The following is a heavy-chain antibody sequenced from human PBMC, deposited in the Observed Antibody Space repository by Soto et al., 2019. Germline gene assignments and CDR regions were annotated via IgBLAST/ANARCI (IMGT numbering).Heavy chain of an antibody. CDR1: GYTFTSYD. Sequence: QVQLVQSGAEVKKPGASVKVSCKASGYTFTSYDINWVRQATGQGLEWMGWMNPNSGNTGYAQKVQGRVTMTRNTSVSTAYMELSSRISEDTAVYYWAREKVGAVDYWGQGTLVTVSS. CDR2: MNPNSGNT. D-gene: IGHD1-26*01. CDR3: AREKVGAVDY. V-gene: IGHV1-8*01. J-gene: IGHJ4*01.